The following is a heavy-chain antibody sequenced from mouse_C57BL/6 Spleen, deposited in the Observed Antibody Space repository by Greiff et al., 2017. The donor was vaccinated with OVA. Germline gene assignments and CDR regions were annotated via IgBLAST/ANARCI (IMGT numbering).Heavy chain of an antibody. CDR3: ERIATVVAYYAMDD. CDR1: GYTFTSYG. J-gene: IGHJ4*01. CDR2: IYPRSGST. Sequence: VQLQQSGAELARPGASVKLSCKASGYTFTSYGIRWVKQRPGQGLEWIGEIYPRSGSTYYNEKFKGKATLTADKSSSPAYMQLSSLTSEDSAVYFCERIATVVAYYAMDDWGQGTTVTVSS. D-gene: IGHD1-1*01. V-gene: IGHV1-81*01.